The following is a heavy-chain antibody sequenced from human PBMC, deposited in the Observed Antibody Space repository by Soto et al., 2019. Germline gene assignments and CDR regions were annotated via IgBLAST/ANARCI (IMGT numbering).Heavy chain of an antibody. V-gene: IGHV1-69*06. CDR2: VIPIFGKP. CDR1: GGTFSSYS. CDR3: ARERSYYYAMDV. Sequence: QVPLVQSGAEVKKSGSPVKVSCTASGGTFSSYSINWVRQAPGQGLEWMGGVIPIFGKPTYAQKFQGRLTITADKSTSTAYMELTSLGYDDTAVYYCARERSYYYAMDVWGQGTTVTVSS. J-gene: IGHJ6*02.